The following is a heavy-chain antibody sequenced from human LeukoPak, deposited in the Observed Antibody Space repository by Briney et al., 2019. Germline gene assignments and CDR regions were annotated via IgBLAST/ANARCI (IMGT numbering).Heavy chain of an antibody. V-gene: IGHV3-11*06. CDR1: GFTFSDYY. D-gene: IGHD1-26*01. Sequence: GGSLRLSCAASGFTFSDYYMSWIRQAPGKGLEWVSDISSSSSYTNYADSVKGRFTISRDNAKNSLHLQMNSLRAEDTAVYYCAREKSSGSSNYWGQGTLVTVSS. CDR2: ISSSSSYT. CDR3: AREKSSGSSNY. J-gene: IGHJ4*02.